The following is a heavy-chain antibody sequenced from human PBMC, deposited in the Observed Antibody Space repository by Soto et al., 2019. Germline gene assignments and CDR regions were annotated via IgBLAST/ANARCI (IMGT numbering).Heavy chain of an antibody. V-gene: IGHV3-21*01. CDR1: GFTFSSYS. Sequence: GGSLRLSCAASGFTFSSYSMNWVRQAPGKGLEWVSSISSSSSYIYYADSVKGRFTISRDNAKNSLYLQMNSLRAEDTAVYYCARFIVATSLRYDYWGQGTLVTVSS. CDR3: ARFIVATSLRYDY. J-gene: IGHJ4*02. D-gene: IGHD5-12*01. CDR2: ISSSSSYI.